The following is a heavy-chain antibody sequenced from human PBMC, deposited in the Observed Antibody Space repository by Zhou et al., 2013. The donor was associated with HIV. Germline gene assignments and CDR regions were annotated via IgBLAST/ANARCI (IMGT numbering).Heavy chain of an antibody. J-gene: IGHJ6*03. Sequence: QVQLVQSGAEVQKPGASVKVSCKASGYTFTSYYLHWVRQAPGQGLEWMGIINPFGGSTSYAQKFQGRVTMTRDTSTSTVYMELSSLRFEDTAVYYCARDVGATRGGYYYYYMDVWGKGTTVTVSS. D-gene: IGHD1-26*01. CDR3: ARDVGATRGGYYYYYMDV. CDR1: GYTFTSYY. CDR2: INPFGGST. V-gene: IGHV1-46*01.